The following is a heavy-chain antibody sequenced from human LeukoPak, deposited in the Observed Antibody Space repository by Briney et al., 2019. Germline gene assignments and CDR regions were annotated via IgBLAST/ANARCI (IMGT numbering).Heavy chain of an antibody. CDR2: IYSGGDT. CDR1: GFTVSSNY. Sequence: GGSLRLSCAASGFTVSSNYMSWVRQAPGKGLEWVSVIYSGGDTFYADSVKGIFAISRDNSKNTLFLQMNRLRAEDTAVYYCASPSGEFDPWGQGTLVTVSS. V-gene: IGHV3-66*01. J-gene: IGHJ5*02. D-gene: IGHD6-25*01. CDR3: ASPSGEFDP.